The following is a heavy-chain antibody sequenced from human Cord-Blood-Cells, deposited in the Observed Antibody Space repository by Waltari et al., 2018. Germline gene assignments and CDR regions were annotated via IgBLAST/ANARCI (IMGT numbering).Heavy chain of an antibody. Sequence: QVQLAQSGAEVKQPGASVKVSCKASGYTFTGHYMPWVRQAPGQGLEWMGWINPNSGGTNYAQKLQGRVTMTRDTSISTAYMELSRLRSDDTAVYYCARWETANDAFDIWGQGTMVTVSS. CDR1: GYTFTGHY. D-gene: IGHD1-1*01. V-gene: IGHV1-2*02. J-gene: IGHJ3*02. CDR2: INPNSGGT. CDR3: ARWETANDAFDI.